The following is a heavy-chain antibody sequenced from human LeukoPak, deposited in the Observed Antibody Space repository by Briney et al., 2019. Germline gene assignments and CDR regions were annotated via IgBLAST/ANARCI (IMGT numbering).Heavy chain of an antibody. J-gene: IGHJ4*02. Sequence: SETLSLTCAVYGGSFSGYYWSWIRQPPGKGLEWIGYIYYSGSTNYNPSLKSRVTISVDTSKNQFSLKLSSVTAADTAVYYCARHEGRTAMVSYWGQGTPVTVSS. CDR2: IYYSGST. CDR1: GGSFSGYY. V-gene: IGHV4-59*08. D-gene: IGHD5-18*01. CDR3: ARHEGRTAMVSY.